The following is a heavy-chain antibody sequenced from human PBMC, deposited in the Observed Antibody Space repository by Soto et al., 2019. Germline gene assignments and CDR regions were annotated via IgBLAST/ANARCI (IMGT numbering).Heavy chain of an antibody. CDR3: ASATISSSSVDWFDP. V-gene: IGHV5-51*01. Sequence: PGESLKISCKGSGYSFTSYWIGWVRQMPGKGLEWMGIIYPGDSDTRYSPSFQGQVTISADKSISTAYLQWSSLKASDTAMYYCASATISSSSVDWFDPWGQGTLVTVS. D-gene: IGHD6-6*01. CDR1: GYSFTSYW. CDR2: IYPGDSDT. J-gene: IGHJ5*02.